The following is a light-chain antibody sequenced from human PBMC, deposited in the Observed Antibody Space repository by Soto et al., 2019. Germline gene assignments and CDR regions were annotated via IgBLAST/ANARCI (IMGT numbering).Light chain of an antibody. Sequence: DIQMTQSPSSLSASVGDTVTITCRASQSIGKHLNWYQQKPGKAPKFLIYAASSLQSGVPSRFSGSGSGTEFTLTISSLQPEDVATYYCQKYNSAPRTFGQGTKVDI. CDR3: QKYNSAPRT. J-gene: IGKJ1*01. V-gene: IGKV1-39*01. CDR1: QSIGKH. CDR2: AAS.